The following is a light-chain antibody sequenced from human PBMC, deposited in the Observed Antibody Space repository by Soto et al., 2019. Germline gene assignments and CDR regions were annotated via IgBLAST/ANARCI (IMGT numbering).Light chain of an antibody. CDR3: QQSYSTPYT. Sequence: DIQMTQSPSSLSASVGDRVTITCRAIQSISSYVNWYQQKPGKAPKLLIYPASSLQSGVPSRFSGSVSGTDFTLTISSLQPEDFAPYYCQQSYSTPYTVGQGTKLEIK. CDR2: PAS. V-gene: IGKV1-39*01. CDR1: QSISSY. J-gene: IGKJ2*01.